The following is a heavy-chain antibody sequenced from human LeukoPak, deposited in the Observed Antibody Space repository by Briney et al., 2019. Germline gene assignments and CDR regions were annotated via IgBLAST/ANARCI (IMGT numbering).Heavy chain of an antibody. D-gene: IGHD3-16*02. J-gene: IGHJ4*02. CDR2: INHSGST. V-gene: IGHV4-34*01. CDR1: GGSFSGYY. CDR3: ARRAYYDYIWGSYRSRPFDY. Sequence: SETLSLTCAVYGGSFSGYYWSWIRQPPGKGLEWIGEINHSGSTNYNPSLKSRVTISVDTSKNQFSLKLSSVTAADTAVYYCARRAYYDYIWGSYRSRPFDYWGQGTLVTVSS.